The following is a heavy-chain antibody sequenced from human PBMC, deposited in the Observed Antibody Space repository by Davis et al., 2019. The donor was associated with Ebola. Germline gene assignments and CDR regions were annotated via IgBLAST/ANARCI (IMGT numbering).Heavy chain of an antibody. J-gene: IGHJ4*02. CDR1: GFTVSSNY. CDR2: IYSGGST. Sequence: GESLKISCAASGFTVSSNYMSWVRQAPGKGLEWVSVIYSGGSTYYADSVKGRFTISRDNSKNTLYLQMNSLRAEDTAVYYCAKDGTMIVVAPPDYWGQGTLVTVSS. D-gene: IGHD3-22*01. CDR3: AKDGTMIVVAPPDY. V-gene: IGHV3-53*01.